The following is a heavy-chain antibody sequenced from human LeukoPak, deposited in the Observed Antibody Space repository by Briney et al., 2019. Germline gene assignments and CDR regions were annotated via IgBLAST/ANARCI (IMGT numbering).Heavy chain of an antibody. D-gene: IGHD3-9*01. Sequence: GGSLRLSCAPSVFILSKYAMYWVRQAPGKGLEWVSAISGRSDNTYYADSVKGRFTLSRDSSKNTLYLQMNSLRADDTAVYYCAKWGDYDVLTGYYVSDFWGQGTLVTVSS. J-gene: IGHJ4*02. CDR1: VFILSKYA. CDR2: ISGRSDNT. CDR3: AKWGDYDVLTGYYVSDF. V-gene: IGHV3-23*01.